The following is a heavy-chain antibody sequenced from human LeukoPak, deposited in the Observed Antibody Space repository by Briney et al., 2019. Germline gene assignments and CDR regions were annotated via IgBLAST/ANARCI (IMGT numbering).Heavy chain of an antibody. D-gene: IGHD3-22*01. J-gene: IGHJ4*02. Sequence: PGGSLRLSCAVSGITLSNYGMSWVRQAPGKGLGWVAGISDSGGRTNYADSVKGRFTISRDNPKNTLYLQMNSLRADDTAVNFCAKRGVVIRVILVGFHKEAYYFDSWGQGALVTVSS. CDR1: GITLSNYG. V-gene: IGHV3-23*01. CDR2: ISDSGGRT. CDR3: AKRGVVIRVILVGFHKEAYYFDS.